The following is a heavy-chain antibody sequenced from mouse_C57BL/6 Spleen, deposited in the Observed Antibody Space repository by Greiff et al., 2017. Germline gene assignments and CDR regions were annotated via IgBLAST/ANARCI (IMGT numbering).Heavy chain of an antibody. CDR2: IYPGSGST. D-gene: IGHD1-1*01. CDR1: GYTFTSYW. CDR3: ARAGSSYGYLDD. J-gene: IGHJ1*01. Sequence: QVQLQQPGAELVKPGASVKMSCKASGYTFTSYWIPWVKQRPGQGLEWIGEIYPGSGSTNYNEKFKSKATLTVDTSSSTAYMQLSSLTSEDSAVYYCARAGSSYGYLDDWGQGTTVTVSS. V-gene: IGHV1-55*01.